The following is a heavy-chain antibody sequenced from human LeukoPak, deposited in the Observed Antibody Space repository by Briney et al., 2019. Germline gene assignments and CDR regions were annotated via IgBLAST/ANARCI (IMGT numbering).Heavy chain of an antibody. Sequence: ASVKVSCKASGYTFTSYYMHWVRQAPGQGLEWMGIINPSGGSTSYAQKFQGRVTMTRDMSTSTVYMELSSLRAEDTAVYYCARARSSYGYGDAFDIWGQGTMVIVSS. V-gene: IGHV1-46*01. J-gene: IGHJ3*02. CDR2: INPSGGST. D-gene: IGHD5-18*01. CDR1: GYTFTSYY. CDR3: ARARSSYGYGDAFDI.